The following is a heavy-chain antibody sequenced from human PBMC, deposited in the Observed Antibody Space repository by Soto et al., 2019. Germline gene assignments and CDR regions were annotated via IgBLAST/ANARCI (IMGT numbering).Heavy chain of an antibody. D-gene: IGHD3-22*01. J-gene: IGHJ4*02. CDR2: ISWNSGSI. V-gene: IGHV3-9*01. CDR3: AKDMGNYYDSSGYFPY. Sequence: PGGSLRLSCAASGFTFDDYAMHWVRQAPGKGLEWVSGISWNSGSIGYADSVKGRFTISRDNAKNSLYLQMNSLRAEDTALYYCAKDMGNYYDSSGYFPYWGQGTLVTVSS. CDR1: GFTFDDYA.